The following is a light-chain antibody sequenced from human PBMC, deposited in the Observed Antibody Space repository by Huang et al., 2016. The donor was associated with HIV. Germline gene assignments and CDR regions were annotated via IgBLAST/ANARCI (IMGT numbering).Light chain of an antibody. Sequence: EIVLTQSPVTLSLSPGERATLSCRASQSVSKYVAWYQKKPGQAPRLLIYDAANRATGVPARFSGSGSGTDFTLTINSLEAEDFAVYYCQQRSIWPPLTFGGGTKVEVK. CDR1: QSVSKY. J-gene: IGKJ4*01. V-gene: IGKV3-11*01. CDR2: DAA. CDR3: QQRSIWPPLT.